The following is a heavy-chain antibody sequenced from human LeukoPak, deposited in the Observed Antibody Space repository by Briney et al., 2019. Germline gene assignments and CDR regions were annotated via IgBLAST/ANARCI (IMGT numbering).Heavy chain of an antibody. D-gene: IGHD3-22*01. V-gene: IGHV4-59*01. Sequence: SETLSLTCTVSGGSTSSYYWSWIRQPPGKGLEWIGNIYYSGSTNYNPSLKSRVTISVDTSKNQFSLKLSSVTAADTAVYYCTRGSIAYYYMDVWGKGTTVTISS. CDR1: GGSTSSYY. J-gene: IGHJ6*03. CDR2: IYYSGST. CDR3: TRGSIAYYYMDV.